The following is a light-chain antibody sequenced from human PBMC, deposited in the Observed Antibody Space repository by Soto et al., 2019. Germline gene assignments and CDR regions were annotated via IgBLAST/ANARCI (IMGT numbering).Light chain of an antibody. CDR3: CSYAGSSIWV. V-gene: IGLV2-23*01. Sequence: QSALTQPASVSGSPGQSITISCTGTSSDVGCYNLVSWYQQNPGKAPKLMIYEGSKRPSGVSNRFSGSKSGNTASLTISGLQAEDEADYCCCSYAGSSIWVFGGGTKLTVL. CDR1: SSDVGCYNL. J-gene: IGLJ3*02. CDR2: EGS.